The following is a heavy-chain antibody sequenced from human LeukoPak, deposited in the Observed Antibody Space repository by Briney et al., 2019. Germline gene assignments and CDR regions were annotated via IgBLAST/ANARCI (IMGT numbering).Heavy chain of an antibody. Sequence: SETLSLTCAVYGGSFSGYYWTWIRQPPGKGLEWIGYAYYSGSTNYNPSLKSRVTISADTSKNQFSLKLSSVTAADTALYYCARSKWGYAFDIWGQGTMVTVSP. CDR2: AYYSGST. CDR3: ARSKWGYAFDI. D-gene: IGHD7-27*01. J-gene: IGHJ3*02. CDR1: GGSFSGYY. V-gene: IGHV4-59*01.